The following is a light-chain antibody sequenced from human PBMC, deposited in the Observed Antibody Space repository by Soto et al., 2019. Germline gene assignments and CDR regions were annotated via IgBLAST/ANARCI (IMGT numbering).Light chain of an antibody. Sequence: QSVLTQPASVSGSPGQSITISCTGTSSDVGGYNYVSWYQQHPGKAPKLMIYEVSNRPSGVSNRFSGSKSGNTASLTISGLPAEDEADYYFSSYTSSSIDYVFGTGTKVTVL. CDR2: EVS. V-gene: IGLV2-14*01. CDR3: SSYTSSSIDYV. CDR1: SSDVGGYNY. J-gene: IGLJ1*01.